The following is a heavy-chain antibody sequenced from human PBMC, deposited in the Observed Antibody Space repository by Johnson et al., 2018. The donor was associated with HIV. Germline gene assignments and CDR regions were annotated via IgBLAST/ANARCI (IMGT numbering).Heavy chain of an antibody. CDR3: ARDRSLWFRELWPRDAFDM. Sequence: QVQLVESGGGLVQPGGSLRLSCAVSGFSVSYNYMSWVRQAPGKGLQWVSYISGSGSIIYSTDSVQGRFTISRDNVKNSLYLQMDSLRVADTAVYYCARDRSLWFRELWPRDAFDMWGQGTKITVSS. V-gene: IGHV3-11*04. D-gene: IGHD3-10*01. CDR2: ISGSGSII. J-gene: IGHJ3*02. CDR1: GFSVSYNY.